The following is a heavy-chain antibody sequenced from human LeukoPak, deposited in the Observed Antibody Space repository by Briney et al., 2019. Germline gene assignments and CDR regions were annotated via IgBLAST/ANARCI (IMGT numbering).Heavy chain of an antibody. Sequence: SVKVSCKASGGTFSSYTISWVRQAPGPGLEWMGRFIPILGIANSAQTFQGRVTITADKSTSTAYMQLSSPRSEAKAVSYCAREYSKMGIDGYNDSFYCGQRTLVTVSS. J-gene: IGHJ4*02. D-gene: IGHD5-24*01. CDR2: FIPILGIA. V-gene: IGHV1-69*04. CDR3: AREYSKMGIDGYNDSFY. CDR1: GGTFSSYT.